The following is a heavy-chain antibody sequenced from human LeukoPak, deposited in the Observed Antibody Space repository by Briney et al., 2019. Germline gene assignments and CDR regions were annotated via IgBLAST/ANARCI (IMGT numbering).Heavy chain of an antibody. CDR1: GGSFSGYY. CDR2: IYYSGST. V-gene: IGHV4-31*11. J-gene: IGHJ4*02. D-gene: IGHD3-9*01. Sequence: NSSETLSLTCAVYGGSFSGYYWSWIRQHPGKGLEWIGYIYYSGSTYYNPSLKSRVTISVDTSKNQFSLKLSSVTAADTAVYYCASAQLRYFDWFPYYFDYWGQGTLVTVSS. CDR3: ASAQLRYFDWFPYYFDY.